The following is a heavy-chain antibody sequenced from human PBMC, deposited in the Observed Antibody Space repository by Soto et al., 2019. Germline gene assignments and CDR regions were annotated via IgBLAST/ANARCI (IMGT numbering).Heavy chain of an antibody. Sequence: QVQLVQSGAEVKKPGSSVKVSCKASGGTFSSYTISWVRQAPGQGLEWMGRIIPILGIANYAQKSQGRVEMTADKSTSTDYTELHSQRSEDTAVYYCAKVTPGDWFHPWGQETQVTFAS. CDR3: AKVTPGDWFHP. CDR2: IIPILGIA. CDR1: GGTFSSYT. J-gene: IGHJ5*02. V-gene: IGHV1-69*02. D-gene: IGHD2-21*02.